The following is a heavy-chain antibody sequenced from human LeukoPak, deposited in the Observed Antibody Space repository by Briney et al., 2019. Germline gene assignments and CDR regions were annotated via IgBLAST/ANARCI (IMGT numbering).Heavy chain of an antibody. CDR3: ARGSKYYDILTGYSRGY. D-gene: IGHD3-9*01. Sequence: ASVKVSCKASGYTFTSYGISWVRQAPGQGLEWMGWISAYNGNTNYAQKLQGRVTMTTDTSTSTAYMELRSLRSDDTAVYYCARGSKYYDILTGYSRGYWGQGTLVTVSS. J-gene: IGHJ4*02. CDR2: ISAYNGNT. CDR1: GYTFTSYG. V-gene: IGHV1-18*01.